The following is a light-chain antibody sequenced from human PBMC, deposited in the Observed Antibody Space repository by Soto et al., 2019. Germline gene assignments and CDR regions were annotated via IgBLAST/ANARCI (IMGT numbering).Light chain of an antibody. CDR3: QQYYSTPSWT. CDR2: WAS. Sequence: DIVMTQSPDSLAVSLGERATINCKSSQSVSYSSNNKNFLAWYQQKPGQPPKLLIYWASTRESGVPDRFSGSGSGADFTLTISSLQAEDVAVYYCQQYYSTPSWTFGQGTKVAIK. CDR1: QSVSYSSNNKNF. V-gene: IGKV4-1*01. J-gene: IGKJ1*01.